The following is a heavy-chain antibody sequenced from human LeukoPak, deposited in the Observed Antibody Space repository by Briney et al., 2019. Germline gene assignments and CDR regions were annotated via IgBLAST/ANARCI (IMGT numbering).Heavy chain of an antibody. D-gene: IGHD5-24*01. CDR3: AKDDAWLQYGN. Sequence: GGSLSLSCAASGFTFSSYAMQWVRQDPRKGLEWVVVISYDGSNKYYADSVKCRFTISRDNSKGTVYLQMNSLRPEDTAVYYCAKDDAWLQYGNWGRGTLVTVSS. CDR2: ISYDGSNK. J-gene: IGHJ4*02. CDR1: GFTFSSYA. V-gene: IGHV3-30*04.